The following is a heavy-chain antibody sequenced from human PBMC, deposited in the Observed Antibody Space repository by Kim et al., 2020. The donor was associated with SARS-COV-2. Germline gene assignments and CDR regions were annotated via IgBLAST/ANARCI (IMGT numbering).Heavy chain of an antibody. J-gene: IGHJ4*02. CDR3: AREGAYSRGPSGFDY. Sequence: GGSLRLSCAASGFTFSSYGMHWVRQAPGKGLEWVAVIWYDGSNKYYADSVKGRFTISRDNSKNTLYLQMNSLRAEDTAVYYCAREGAYSRGPSGFDYWGQGTLVTVSS. CDR2: IWYDGSNK. V-gene: IGHV3-33*01. CDR1: GFTFSSYG. D-gene: IGHD6-19*01.